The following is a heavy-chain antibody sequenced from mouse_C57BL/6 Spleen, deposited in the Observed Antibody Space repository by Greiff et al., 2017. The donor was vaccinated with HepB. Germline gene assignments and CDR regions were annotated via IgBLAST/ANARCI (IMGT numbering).Heavy chain of an antibody. J-gene: IGHJ4*01. D-gene: IGHD2-1*01. Sequence: QVQLQQSGPELVKPGASVKISCKASGYAFSSSWMNWVKQRPGKGLEWIGRIYPGDGDTNYNGKFKGKATLTADKTSSTAYMQLSSLTSEDSAVYFCGRHGNYLYYYAMDYWGQGTSVTVSS. CDR3: GRHGNYLYYYAMDY. CDR1: GYAFSSSW. CDR2: IYPGDGDT. V-gene: IGHV1-82*01.